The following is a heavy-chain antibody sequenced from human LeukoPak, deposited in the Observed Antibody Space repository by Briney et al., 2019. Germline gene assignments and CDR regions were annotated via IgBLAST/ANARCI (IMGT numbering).Heavy chain of an antibody. CDR2: ISAYNGHT. Sequence: AASVKVSCKASGYTFTNYGISWVRQAPGQGLEWMGWISAYNGHTNYAQKLQGRVTMTTDTSTSTAYMELRSLRSDDTAVYYCARANSTYYLAYDDYWGQGTLVTVSS. V-gene: IGHV1-18*04. CDR3: ARANSTYYLAYDDY. J-gene: IGHJ4*02. D-gene: IGHD2/OR15-2a*01. CDR1: GYTFTNYG.